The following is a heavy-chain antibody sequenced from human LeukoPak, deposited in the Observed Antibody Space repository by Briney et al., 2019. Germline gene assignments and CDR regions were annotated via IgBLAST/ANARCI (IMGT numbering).Heavy chain of an antibody. CDR2: ISSSSSYI. Sequence: GGSLRLSCAASGFTFSSYSMNWVRQAPGKGLEWVSSISSSSSYIYYADSVKGRFTISRDNAKNSLYLQMNSLRAEDTAVYYCASNRRSGYYRDYWGQGTLVTVSS. CDR3: ASNRRSGYYRDY. V-gene: IGHV3-21*01. CDR1: GFTFSSYS. D-gene: IGHD3-22*01. J-gene: IGHJ4*02.